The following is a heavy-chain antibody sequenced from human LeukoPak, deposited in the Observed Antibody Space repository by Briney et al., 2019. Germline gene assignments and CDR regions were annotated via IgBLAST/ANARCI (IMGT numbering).Heavy chain of an antibody. Sequence: ASVKVSCKSSGYTFTASYIHWLRQAPGQGPESMGWINPDTGGRNYAEKFRDRVTMTSDTSSSTAYMELSSLRSDDTAIYYRARDVGGGWTNNYFDPWGQGTLVTVSS. V-gene: IGHV1-2*02. D-gene: IGHD6-19*01. CDR1: GYTFTASY. J-gene: IGHJ5*02. CDR2: INPDTGGR. CDR3: ARDVGGGWTNNYFDP.